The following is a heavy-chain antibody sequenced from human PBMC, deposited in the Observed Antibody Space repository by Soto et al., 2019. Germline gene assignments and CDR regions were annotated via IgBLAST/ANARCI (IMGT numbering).Heavy chain of an antibody. V-gene: IGHV3-72*01. CDR2: TRNKANSYTT. Sequence: PGGSLRLSCAASGFTFSDHYMDWVRQAPGKGLEWVGRTRNKANSYTTEYAASVKGRFTISRDDSKNSLYLQMNSLKTEDTAVYYCARVEIEEYDSNTSWGQGTLVTVSS. D-gene: IGHD3-22*01. CDR3: ARVEIEEYDSNTS. J-gene: IGHJ5*02. CDR1: GFTFSDHY.